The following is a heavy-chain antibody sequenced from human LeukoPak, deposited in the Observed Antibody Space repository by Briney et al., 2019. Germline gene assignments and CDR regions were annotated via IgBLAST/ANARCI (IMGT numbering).Heavy chain of an antibody. CDR1: GFTVSSNY. V-gene: IGHV3-21*01. Sequence: PGGSLRLSCAASGFTVSSNYMNWVRQAPGKGLEWVSSISRRSSDIYYADSLKGRFTISRDNAKNSLYLQMDSLRAEDTAVYYCAREGGDSVMGDSGLGVYFYYYYMDVWGKGTTVTVSS. J-gene: IGHJ6*03. CDR3: AREGGDSVMGDSGLGVYFYYYYMDV. CDR2: ISRRSSDI. D-gene: IGHD5-18*01.